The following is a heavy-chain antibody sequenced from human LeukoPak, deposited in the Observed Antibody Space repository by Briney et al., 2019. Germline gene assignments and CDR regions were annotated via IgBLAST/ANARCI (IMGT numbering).Heavy chain of an antibody. CDR1: GFNFRAFA. Sequence: GGSLRLSCVASGFNFRAFALTWVRQAPGKGLEWVSAISGSGGSTYYADSVKGRFTISRDNSKNTLYLQMNSLRAEDTAVYYCASFNGAYYYYYMDVWGKGTTVTISS. CDR2: ISGSGGST. V-gene: IGHV3-23*01. CDR3: ASFNGAYYYYYMDV. J-gene: IGHJ6*03. D-gene: IGHD3-10*01.